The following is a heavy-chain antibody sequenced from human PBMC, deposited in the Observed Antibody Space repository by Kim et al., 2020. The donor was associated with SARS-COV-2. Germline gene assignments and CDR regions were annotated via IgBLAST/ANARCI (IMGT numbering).Heavy chain of an antibody. CDR1: GGSISRYH. D-gene: IGHD3-10*01. J-gene: IGHJ4*02. CDR3: ARASSFRGIGVDY. CDR2: IYNGGNA. Sequence: SETLSLTCTVSGGSISRYHWSWIRQPPGKGLEWIGYIYNGGNADYNPSLKSRVTISLDTSKSRFSLKLSSVTAADTAVYYCARASSFRGIGVDYWGQGTL. V-gene: IGHV4-59*08.